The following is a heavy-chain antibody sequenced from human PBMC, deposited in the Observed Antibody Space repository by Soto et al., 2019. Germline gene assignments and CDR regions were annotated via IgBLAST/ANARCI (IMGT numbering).Heavy chain of an antibody. CDR2: IYSGGST. Sequence: GGSLRLSCAASGFTVSSNYMSWVRQAPGKGLEWVSVIYSGGSTYYADSVKGRFTISRDNSKNTLYLQMNSLRAEDTAVYYCARDAQGGGWDEPYFDYWGQGTLVTVSS. CDR3: ARDAQGGGWDEPYFDY. J-gene: IGHJ4*02. CDR1: GFTVSSNY. D-gene: IGHD2-15*01. V-gene: IGHV3-66*01.